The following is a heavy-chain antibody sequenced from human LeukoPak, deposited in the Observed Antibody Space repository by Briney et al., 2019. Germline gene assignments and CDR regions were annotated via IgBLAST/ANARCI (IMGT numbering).Heavy chain of an antibody. CDR1: GFTFSSYS. J-gene: IGHJ4*02. CDR3: ARELPPHVYFDY. Sequence: GGSLRLSCAASGFTFSSYSMNWVRQAPGKGLEWVSSISSSSSYIYYADSVKGRFTTSRDNAKNSLYLQMNSLRAEDTAVYYCARELPPHVYFDYWGQGTLVTVSS. CDR2: ISSSSSYI. V-gene: IGHV3-21*01.